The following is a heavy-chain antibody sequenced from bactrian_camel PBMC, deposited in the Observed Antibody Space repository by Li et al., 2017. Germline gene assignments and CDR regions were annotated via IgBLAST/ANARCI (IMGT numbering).Heavy chain of an antibody. J-gene: IGHJ6*01. CDR3: AADPYRSGSAYYTPPQSDFGY. V-gene: IGHV3S55*01. D-gene: IGHD2*01. Sequence: VQLVESGGGSVQVGETLGLSCTASGFAFDVSDMGWYRQAPGNECELVSTLETVGTTYYADSVKGRFTISQDNARNTLSLQMNSLKPEDTAMYYCAADPYRSGSAYYTPPQSDFGYWGQGTQVTVS. CDR2: LETVGTT. CDR1: GFAFDVSD.